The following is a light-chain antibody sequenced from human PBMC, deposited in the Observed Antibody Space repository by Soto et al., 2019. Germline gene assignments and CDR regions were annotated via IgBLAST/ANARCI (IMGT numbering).Light chain of an antibody. J-gene: IGKJ2*01. CDR3: QQYNDSPPSYT. V-gene: IGKV3-20*01. CDR2: RVS. CDR1: QSVTNKF. Sequence: EIVLTQSPGTLSLSPGEGATLSCRASQSVTNKFLSWYQHKPGQAPKLLIYRVSTRATGIPDRFSGSGSGTDFTLTISRLEPEDFAVYYCQQYNDSPPSYTFGQGTKLEFK.